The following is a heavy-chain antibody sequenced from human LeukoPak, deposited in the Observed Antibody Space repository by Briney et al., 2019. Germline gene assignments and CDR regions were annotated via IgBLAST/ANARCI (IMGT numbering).Heavy chain of an antibody. CDR3: ARGSTSVTTSPHY. CDR2: INHSGST. J-gene: IGHJ4*02. D-gene: IGHD4-17*01. V-gene: IGHV4-34*01. Sequence: PSETLSLTCAVYGGSFSGYYWSWIRQPPGKGLEWIGEINHSGSTNYNPSLKSRVTISVDTSKNQFSLKLSSVTAADTAVYYCARGSTSVTTSPHYWGQGTLVTVSS. CDR1: GGSFSGYY.